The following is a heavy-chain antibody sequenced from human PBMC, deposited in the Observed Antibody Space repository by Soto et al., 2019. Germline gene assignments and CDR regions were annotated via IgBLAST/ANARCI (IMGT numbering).Heavy chain of an antibody. J-gene: IGHJ6*03. CDR2: IYYSGST. V-gene: IGHV4-31*03. CDR3: ARIYYYDILTGYYRGSPRYYMDV. D-gene: IGHD3-9*01. CDR1: GGSISSGGYY. Sequence: QVQLQESGPGLVKPSQTLSLTCTVSGGSISSGGYYWSWIRQHPGKGLEWIGYIYYSGSTYYSPSLKRRVTTSVDPSKNQFSLKLSSVTAADTAVYYCARIYYYDILTGYYRGSPRYYMDVWGKGTTVTVSS.